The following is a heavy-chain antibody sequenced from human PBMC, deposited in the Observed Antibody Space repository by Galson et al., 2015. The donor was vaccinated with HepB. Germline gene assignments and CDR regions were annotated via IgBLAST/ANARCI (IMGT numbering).Heavy chain of an antibody. J-gene: IGHJ6*02. CDR2: ISSSSSTI. CDR1: GFTFSSYS. D-gene: IGHD3-10*01. V-gene: IGHV3-48*02. CDR3: ARGSPGIWFGELLSPSSYGMDV. Sequence: SLRLSCAASGFTFSSYSMNWVRQAPGKGLEWVSYISSSSSTIYYADSVKGRFTISRDNAKNSLYLQMNSLRDEDTAVYYCARGSPGIWFGELLSPSSYGMDVWGQGTTVTVSS.